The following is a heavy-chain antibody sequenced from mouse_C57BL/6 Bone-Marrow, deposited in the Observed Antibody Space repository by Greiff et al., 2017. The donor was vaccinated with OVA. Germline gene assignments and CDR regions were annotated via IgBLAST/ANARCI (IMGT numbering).Heavy chain of an antibody. CDR3: VAGGWRFAY. CDR2: IRSKSNNYAT. Sequence: EVKVVESGGGLVQPKGSLKLSCAASGFSFNTYAMNWVRQAPGKGLEWVARIRSKSNNYATYYADSVKDRFTISRDDSESMLYLQMNNLKTEDTAMYYCVAGGWRFAYWGQGTMVTVSA. CDR1: GFSFNTYA. J-gene: IGHJ3*01. V-gene: IGHV10-1*01.